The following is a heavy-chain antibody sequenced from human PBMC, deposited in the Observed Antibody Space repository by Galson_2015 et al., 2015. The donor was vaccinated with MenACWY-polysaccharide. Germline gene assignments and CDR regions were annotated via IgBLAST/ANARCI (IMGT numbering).Heavy chain of an antibody. CDR2: MNPNSGNI. CDR1: GYTFTSYE. Sequence: SVKVSCKASGYTFTSYEINWVRQAPGQGLEWMGWMNPNSGNIGYAQKFLGKFTMTRDTSISTAYMELNDLRPEHTAVYYCARAGYKASDYWGQGTLVTVSS. CDR3: ARAGYKASDY. J-gene: IGHJ4*02. V-gene: IGHV1-8*01. D-gene: IGHD5-18*01.